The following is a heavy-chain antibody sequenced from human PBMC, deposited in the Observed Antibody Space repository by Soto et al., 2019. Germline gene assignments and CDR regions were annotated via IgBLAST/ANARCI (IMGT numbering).Heavy chain of an antibody. V-gene: IGHV3-23*01. CDR3: AKDLFPYYYDSSGYGNWFDP. Sequence: PGGSLRLSCAASGFTFSSYAMSWVRQAPGKGLEWVSAISGSGGSTYYADSVKGRFTISRDNSKNTLYLQMNSLRAEDTAVYYCAKDLFPYYYDSSGYGNWFDPWGQGTLVTVSS. CDR1: GFTFSSYA. J-gene: IGHJ5*02. D-gene: IGHD3-22*01. CDR2: ISGSGGST.